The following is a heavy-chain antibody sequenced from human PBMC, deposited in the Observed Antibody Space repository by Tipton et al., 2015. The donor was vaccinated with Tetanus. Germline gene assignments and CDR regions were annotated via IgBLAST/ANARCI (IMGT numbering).Heavy chain of an antibody. J-gene: IGHJ6*02. CDR2: MNPNSGNT. D-gene: IGHD6-13*01. Sequence: QLVQSGAEVKKPGASVKVSCKASGYTFTSYDINWVRQATGQGLEWMGWMNPNSGNTGYAQKFQGRVTMTRNTSISTAYMELSSLRSEDTAVYYCARVRIAAPSYGMDVWGQGTTVTVSS. V-gene: IGHV1-8*01. CDR3: ARVRIAAPSYGMDV. CDR1: GYTFTSYD.